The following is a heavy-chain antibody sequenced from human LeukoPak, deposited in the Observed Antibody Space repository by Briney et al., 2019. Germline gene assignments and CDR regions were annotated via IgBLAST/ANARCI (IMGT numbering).Heavy chain of an antibody. CDR1: GASIRSGDYY. J-gene: IGHJ3*02. V-gene: IGHV4-30-4*01. Sequence: SQTLSLTCTVSGASIRSGDYYWSWIRQPPGTGLEWIGYIYDSGSTYYNPSLKSRITISVDTSENRFSLKLSSVTATDTAVYYCARDCSGGSCYGAFDIWGQGTMVTVSS. CDR2: IYDSGST. D-gene: IGHD2-15*01. CDR3: ARDCSGGSCYGAFDI.